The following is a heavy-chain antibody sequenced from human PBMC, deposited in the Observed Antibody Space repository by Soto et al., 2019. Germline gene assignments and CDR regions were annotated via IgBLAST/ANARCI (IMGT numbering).Heavy chain of an antibody. J-gene: IGHJ6*02. CDR1: GYTFTGYY. CDR2: INPNSGGT. V-gene: IGHV1-2*02. CDR3: ARDITGPVAAAYGMDV. Sequence: ASVKVSCKASGYTFTGYYMHWVRQAPGQGLEWMGWINPNSGGTNYAQKFQGRVTMTRDTSISTAYMELSRLRSDDTAVYYCARDITGPVAAAYGMDVWGQGTTVIVSS. D-gene: IGHD2-15*01.